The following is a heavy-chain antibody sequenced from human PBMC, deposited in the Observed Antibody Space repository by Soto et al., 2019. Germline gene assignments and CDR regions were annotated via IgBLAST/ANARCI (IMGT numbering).Heavy chain of an antibody. CDR1: GFTFSTYT. CDR3: VREDGKVGTNSAFDY. CDR2: INGRGNYI. J-gene: IGHJ4*02. D-gene: IGHD1-26*01. V-gene: IGHV3-21*01. Sequence: EVQVVESGGDLVKPGGSLRLSCASSGFTFSTYTMNWVRQAPGKGLEWVSSINGRGNYIYYAESVKGRFTISRDNAKNSLYLQMDRLRAEDTALYYCVREDGKVGTNSAFDYWGLGALVTDSS.